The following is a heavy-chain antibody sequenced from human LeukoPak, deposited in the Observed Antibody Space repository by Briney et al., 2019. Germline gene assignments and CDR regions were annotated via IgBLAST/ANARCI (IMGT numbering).Heavy chain of an antibody. D-gene: IGHD2-2*01. CDR2: IDPSDSYT. CDR1: GYSFTSYW. V-gene: IGHV5-10-1*01. J-gene: IGHJ4*02. Sequence: GESLGISCKGSGYSFTSYWITWVRQMPGKGLEWMGRIDPSDSYTNYSPSFQGHVTISTDKSISTAYLQWSSLKASDTAIYYCARRYCSSISCNPYFFDYWGQGTLVTVSS. CDR3: ARRYCSSISCNPYFFDY.